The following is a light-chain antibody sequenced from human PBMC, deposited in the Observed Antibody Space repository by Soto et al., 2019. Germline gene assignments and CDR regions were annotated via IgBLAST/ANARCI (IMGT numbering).Light chain of an antibody. Sequence: IQLTQSPSSLSASVGDRVTITCRASQYISSYLAWYQQKPGKAPKLLIYTTSTLQSGVPLRFSGSGSGTDFTLTISSLQPEDFATYYCQQLNSYPRTFGQGTKVEIK. J-gene: IGKJ1*01. CDR3: QQLNSYPRT. CDR1: QYISSY. V-gene: IGKV1-9*01. CDR2: TTS.